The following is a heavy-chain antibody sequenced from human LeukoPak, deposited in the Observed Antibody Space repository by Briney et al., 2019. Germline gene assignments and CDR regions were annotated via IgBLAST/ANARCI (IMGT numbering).Heavy chain of an antibody. CDR3: ARAPYYYDSSGYYPNYFDY. J-gene: IGHJ4*02. V-gene: IGHV1-18*01. CDR2: NANT. D-gene: IGHD3-22*01. Sequence: NANTNYPQKLHGRVTMTTDTSTSTAYMELRSLRSDDTAVYYCARAPYYYDSSGYYPNYFDYWGQGTLVTVSS.